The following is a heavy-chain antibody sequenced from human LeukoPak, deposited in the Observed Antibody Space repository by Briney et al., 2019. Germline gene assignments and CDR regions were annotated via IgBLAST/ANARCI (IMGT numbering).Heavy chain of an antibody. CDR1: GFTFDDYA. CDR2: ISWDGGST. J-gene: IGHJ1*01. CDR3: AKDIQAAVGTPYFQH. D-gene: IGHD6-13*01. Sequence: GGPLRLSCAASGFTFDDYAMHWVRQAPGKGLEWVSLISWDGGSTYYADSVKGRFTISRDNSKNSLYLQMNSLRAEDTALYYCAKDIQAAVGTPYFQHWGQGTLVTVSS. V-gene: IGHV3-43D*04.